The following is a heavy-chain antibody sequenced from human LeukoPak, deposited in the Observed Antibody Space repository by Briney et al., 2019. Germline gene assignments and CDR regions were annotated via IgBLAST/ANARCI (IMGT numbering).Heavy chain of an antibody. CDR2: INPNSGGT. Sequence: ASVKVSCKASGYTFTGYYMHWVRQAPGQGLEWMGWINPNSGGTNYAQKFQGRVTMTRDTSISTAYTELSRLRSDDTAVYYCARRAGFRWELLPLDYWGQGTLVTVSS. CDR3: ARRAGFRWELLPLDY. D-gene: IGHD1-26*01. CDR1: GYTFTGYY. V-gene: IGHV1-2*02. J-gene: IGHJ4*02.